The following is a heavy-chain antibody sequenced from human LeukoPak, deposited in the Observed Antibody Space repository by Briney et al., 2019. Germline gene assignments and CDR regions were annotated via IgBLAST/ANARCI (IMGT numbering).Heavy chain of an antibody. V-gene: IGHV3-7*01. J-gene: IGHJ6*03. CDR1: GFTFSSYW. CDR2: IKQDGSEK. CDR3: ARGAYSSRSVLYYYYMDV. D-gene: IGHD6-13*01. Sequence: GGSLRLSCAASGFTFSSYWMSWVRQAPGKGLEWVANIKQDGSEKYYVDSVKGRFTISRDNAKNSLYLQMNSLRAEDTAVYYCARGAYSSRSVLYYYYMDVWGKGTTVTVSS.